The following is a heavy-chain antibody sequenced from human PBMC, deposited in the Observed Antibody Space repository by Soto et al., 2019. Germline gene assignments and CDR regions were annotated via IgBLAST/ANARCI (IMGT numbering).Heavy chain of an antibody. CDR3: AKDPSANYAPNFDY. CDR2: ISGSGGST. Sequence: GGSLRLSCAASGFTFSRYAMSWVRQAPGKGLEWVSAISGSGGSTYYADSVKGRFTISRDNSKNTLYLQMNSLRAEDTAVYYCAKDPSANYAPNFDYWGQGTLVTVSS. J-gene: IGHJ4*02. D-gene: IGHD4-4*01. V-gene: IGHV3-23*01. CDR1: GFTFSRYA.